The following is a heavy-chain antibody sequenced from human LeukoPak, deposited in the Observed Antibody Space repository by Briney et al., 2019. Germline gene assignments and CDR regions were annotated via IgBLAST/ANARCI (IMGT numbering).Heavy chain of an antibody. J-gene: IGHJ3*02. D-gene: IGHD6-25*01. V-gene: IGHV4-30-4*08. CDR2: IYYSGST. CDR3: ARGAAATGDAFDI. Sequence: PSETLSLTCTVSAGSISSGDYYWSWIRQPPGKGLEWIGYIYYSGSTYYNPSLRSRVTISVDTSKNQFSLKLSSVTAADTAVYYCARGAAATGDAFDIWGQGTMVTVSS. CDR1: AGSISSGDYY.